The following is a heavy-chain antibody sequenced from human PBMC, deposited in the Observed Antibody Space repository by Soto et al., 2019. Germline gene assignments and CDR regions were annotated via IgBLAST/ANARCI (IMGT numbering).Heavy chain of an antibody. CDR2: INHSGST. J-gene: IGHJ5*02. CDR1: GGSLSGYY. V-gene: IGHV4-34*01. CDR3: ARGVVTMVRGARFDP. D-gene: IGHD3-10*01. Sequence: QVQLQQWGAGLLKPSETLSLTCAVYGGSLSGYYWSWIRQPPGKGLEWIGEINHSGSTNYNPSLKSRVTISVDTSKNQFSLKLSSVTAADTAVYYCARGVVTMVRGARFDPWGQGTLVTVSS.